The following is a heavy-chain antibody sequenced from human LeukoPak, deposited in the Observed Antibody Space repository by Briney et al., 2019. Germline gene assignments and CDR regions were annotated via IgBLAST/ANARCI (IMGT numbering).Heavy chain of an antibody. J-gene: IGHJ3*02. Sequence: SVKVSCKASGYTFSTYPINWVRQAPGQGLEWMGGIIPIFGTANYAQKFQGRVTITADESTSTAYMELSSLRSEDTAVYYCARDQPDDFWSGTGAFDIWGQGTMVTVSS. D-gene: IGHD3-3*01. CDR1: GYTFSTYP. CDR2: IIPIFGTA. V-gene: IGHV1-69*13. CDR3: ARDQPDDFWSGTGAFDI.